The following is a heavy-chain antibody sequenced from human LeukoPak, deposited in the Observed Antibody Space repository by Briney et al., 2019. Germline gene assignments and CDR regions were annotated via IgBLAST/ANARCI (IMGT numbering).Heavy chain of an antibody. J-gene: IGHJ6*02. CDR3: ATPFFYAFAMDV. CDR1: GGSITTGNY. CDR2: VHHGGSA. V-gene: IGHV4-4*02. D-gene: IGHD2/OR15-2a*01. Sequence: SGTLSLTCAVSGGSITTGNYWNWVRQPPGKGLEWIGEVHHGGSANYSPSLKSRVTISVDKSKNQLSLKLTSVTAADTAVYYCATPFFYAFAMDVWGQGTAVTVSS.